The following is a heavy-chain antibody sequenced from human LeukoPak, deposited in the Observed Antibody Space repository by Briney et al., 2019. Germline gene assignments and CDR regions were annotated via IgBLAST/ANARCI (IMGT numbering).Heavy chain of an antibody. V-gene: IGHV3-20*04. Sequence: GGSLRLSCAASGFTFDDYGLSWVRQAPGKGLEWVSTINWNGGSTGYADSVKGRFTISRDNAKNSLYLQMNSLRAEDTAVYYCARSSRDGYNLIDYMDVWGKGTTVTVSS. CDR2: INWNGGST. J-gene: IGHJ6*03. D-gene: IGHD5-24*01. CDR1: GFTFDDYG. CDR3: ARSSRDGYNLIDYMDV.